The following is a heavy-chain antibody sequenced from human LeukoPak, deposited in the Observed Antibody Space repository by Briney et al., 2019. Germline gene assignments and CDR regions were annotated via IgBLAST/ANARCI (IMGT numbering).Heavy chain of an antibody. V-gene: IGHV3-48*04. CDR1: GYTFSSYS. CDR2: ISSSGSTI. Sequence: GGSLRLSCAASGYTFSSYSMNWVRQAPGKGLEWVSYISSSGSTIYYADSVKGRFTISRDNAKNSLYLQMNSLRAEDTAVYYCARGEYYYDSSGYYYNWFDPWGQGTLVTVSS. CDR3: ARGEYYYDSSGYYYNWFDP. J-gene: IGHJ5*02. D-gene: IGHD3-22*01.